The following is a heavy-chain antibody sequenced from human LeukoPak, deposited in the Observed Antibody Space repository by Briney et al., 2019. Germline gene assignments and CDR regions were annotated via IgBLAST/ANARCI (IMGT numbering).Heavy chain of an antibody. D-gene: IGHD6-6*01. CDR3: ARAARPPYYYYGMDV. V-gene: IGHV3-23*01. CDR1: GFTFSSYA. Sequence: GGSLRLSCAASGFTFSSYAMSWVRQAPGKGLEWVSAISGSGGSTYYADSVKGRFTISRDNSKNTLYPQMNSLRAEDTAVYYCARAARPPYYYYGMDVWGQGTTVTVSS. J-gene: IGHJ6*02. CDR2: ISGSGGST.